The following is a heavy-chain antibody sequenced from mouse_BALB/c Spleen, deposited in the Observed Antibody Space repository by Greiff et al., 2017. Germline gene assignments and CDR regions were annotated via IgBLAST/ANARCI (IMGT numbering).Heavy chain of an antibody. CDR1: GYSITSDYA. V-gene: IGHV3-2*02. Sequence: VQLQQSGPGLVKPSQSLSLTCTVTGYSITSDYAWNWIRQFPGNKLEWMGYISYSGSTSYNPSLKSRISITRDTSKNQFFLQLNSVTTEDTATYYCAGNGYWFAYWGQGTLVTVSA. CDR2: ISYSGST. CDR3: AGNGYWFAY. D-gene: IGHD2-2*01. J-gene: IGHJ3*01.